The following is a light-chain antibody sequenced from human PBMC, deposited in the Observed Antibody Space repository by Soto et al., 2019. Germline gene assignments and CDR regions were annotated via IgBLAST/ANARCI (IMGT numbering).Light chain of an antibody. CDR2: KAS. CDR3: QHYNSYSEA. CDR1: QTISSW. V-gene: IGKV1-5*03. Sequence: TQSPSTLSGSVGYRVTITFRASQTISSWLAWYQQKPGKAPKLLIYKASTLKSGVPSRFSGSGSGTEFTLTISSLQPDDFATYYCQHYNSYSEAFGQGTKVDIK. J-gene: IGKJ1*01.